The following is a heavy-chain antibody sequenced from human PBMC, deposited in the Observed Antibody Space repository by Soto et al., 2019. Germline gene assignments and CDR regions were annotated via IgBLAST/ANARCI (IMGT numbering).Heavy chain of an antibody. CDR2: ISNTGST. Sequence: SETLSLTCAVIDGALSSGGYAWTWIRQPPGKGLEWIGDISNTGSTNYNPSLKSRVTISVDTSKKQFSLKLNSVTASDTAIYYCARGSTGYTSSWYKYWGQGALVTVSS. CDR3: ARGSTGYTSSWYKY. CDR1: DGALSSGGYA. D-gene: IGHD6-13*01. V-gene: IGHV4-61*08. J-gene: IGHJ4*02.